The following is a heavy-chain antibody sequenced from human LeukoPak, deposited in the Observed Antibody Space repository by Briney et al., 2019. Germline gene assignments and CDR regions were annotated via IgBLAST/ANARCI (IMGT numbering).Heavy chain of an antibody. J-gene: IGHJ4*02. Sequence: SETLSLTCTVSGVSISTSRYYWSWIRQPPGKGLEWIGYIYYSGSTNYNPSLKSRVTISVDTSKNQFSLRLSSVTAADTAVYYCARVTGYVMEDYFDYWGQGTLVTVSS. CDR2: IYYSGST. V-gene: IGHV4-61*01. D-gene: IGHD6-13*01. CDR3: ARVTGYVMEDYFDY. CDR1: GVSISTSRYY.